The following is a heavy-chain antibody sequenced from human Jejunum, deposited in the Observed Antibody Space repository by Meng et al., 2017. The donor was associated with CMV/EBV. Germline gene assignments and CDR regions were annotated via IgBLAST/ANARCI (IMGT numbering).Heavy chain of an antibody. CDR2: VNSGGSDI. V-gene: IGHV3-74*01. D-gene: IGHD1-26*01. CDR1: GYTFRSYA. CDR3: VRAGSGNAYGLFDS. Sequence: GYTFRSYALSWVRQAPGKGLEWVARVNSGGSDISYADSVKGRFIISRDNAKNTLYLQMNSLRAEDMAVYYCVRAGSGNAYGLFDSWGQGTLVTVSS. J-gene: IGHJ4*02.